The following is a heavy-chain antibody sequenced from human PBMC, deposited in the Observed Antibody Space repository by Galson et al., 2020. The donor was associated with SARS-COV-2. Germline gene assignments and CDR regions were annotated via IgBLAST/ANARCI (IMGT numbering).Heavy chain of an antibody. CDR3: VRDLRCTTCSYSWGMGV. V-gene: IGHV3-13*01. CDR1: GFSFSSYD. D-gene: IGHD1-1*01. CDR2: ITSVGAT. Sequence: GESLKISCATSGFSFSSYDMHWVRQAAGKGLEWVSGITSVGATYYSDSVRGRFTVSRQNADNSLWLHMDSLRAGDTSIYYCVRDLRCTTCSYSWGMGVWGQGTTVIGSS. J-gene: IGHJ6*02.